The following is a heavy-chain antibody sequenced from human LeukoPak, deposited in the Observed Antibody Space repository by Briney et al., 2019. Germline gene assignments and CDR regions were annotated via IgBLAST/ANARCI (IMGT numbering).Heavy chain of an antibody. J-gene: IGHJ4*02. V-gene: IGHV6-1*01. CDR2: TYYRSMWSF. CDR1: GDSLFTNSVD. Sequence: SQTLSLTCAISGDSLFTNSVDWNWITQSPSRGLEWLGRTYYRSMWSFDYAISVKSRISISTDTSKNHFSLQLNSVTPEDTAVYYCARGKYTSFDNWGQGTLVTVSS. CDR3: ARGKYTSFDN. D-gene: IGHD2-2*01.